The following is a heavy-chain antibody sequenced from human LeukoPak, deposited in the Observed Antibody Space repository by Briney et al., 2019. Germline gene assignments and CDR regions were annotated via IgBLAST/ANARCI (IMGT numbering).Heavy chain of an antibody. V-gene: IGHV3-48*03. Sequence: GGSLRLSCAASGFTFNTYKMNWVRQAPGKVLEWISHISAASDIIHYADSVKGRFTISRDNIKNSLYLQMDSLRADDTAIYYCARIPFQWLEKVYYFDHWGRGTLVAVSS. D-gene: IGHD6-19*01. CDR1: GFTFNTYK. CDR2: ISAASDII. J-gene: IGHJ4*02. CDR3: ARIPFQWLEKVYYFDH.